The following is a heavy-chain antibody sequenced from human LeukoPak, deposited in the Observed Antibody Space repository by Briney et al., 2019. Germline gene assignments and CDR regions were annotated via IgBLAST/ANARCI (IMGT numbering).Heavy chain of an antibody. CDR2: FYYSCST. Sequence: SETLSLTCTVSGGSIISSSYYWGWSRQPPGKVLEWIGIFYYSCSTYYNPSLQSQVTISVDTSKNQFSLTLSSVTAADTAVYYCARRGAWELHDAFDIWGQGTMVTVSS. D-gene: IGHD1-26*01. V-gene: IGHV4-39*01. J-gene: IGHJ3*02. CDR3: ARRGAWELHDAFDI. CDR1: GGSIISSSYY.